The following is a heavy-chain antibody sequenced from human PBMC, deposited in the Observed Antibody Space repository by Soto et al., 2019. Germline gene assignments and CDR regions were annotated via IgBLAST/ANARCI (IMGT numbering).Heavy chain of an antibody. CDR1: GFTFSSYG. V-gene: IGHV3-30*18. J-gene: IGHJ6*02. Sequence: RRLSCAASGFTFSSYGMHWVRQAPGKGLEWVAVISYDGSNTYYADSVKGRFTISRDNSKNTLYLQMNSLRAEDTAVYYCAKDRDSSSWYRYYYYYYGMDVWGQGTTVTVSS. CDR3: AKDRDSSSWYRYYYYYYGMDV. CDR2: ISYDGSNT. D-gene: IGHD6-13*01.